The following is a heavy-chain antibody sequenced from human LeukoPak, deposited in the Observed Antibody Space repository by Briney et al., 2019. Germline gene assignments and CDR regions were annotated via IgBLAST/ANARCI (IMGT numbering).Heavy chain of an antibody. CDR2: ISSSSNYI. J-gene: IGHJ4*02. D-gene: IGHD3-22*01. V-gene: IGHV3-21*01. Sequence: GGSLTLSSAGSGFTFRRYNMNWVRQAPGKGLEWVSSISSSSNYISYADSLKGRFIVSRDNAKNSVDLQMNSLRAEDTAVYYCARDSIEDYYDSSGYFDYCGQGILVTVSS. CDR1: GFTFRRYN. CDR3: ARDSIEDYYDSSGYFDY.